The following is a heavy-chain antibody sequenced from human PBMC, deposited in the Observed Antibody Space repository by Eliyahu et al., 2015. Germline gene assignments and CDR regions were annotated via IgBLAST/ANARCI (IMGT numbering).Heavy chain of an antibody. V-gene: IGHV4-39*07. CDR3: ARAWVGATHWFDP. CDR2: IYYSGST. J-gene: IGHJ5*02. CDR1: XGSISSSSYY. D-gene: IGHD1-26*01. Sequence: QLQLQESGPGLVKPSETLSLPCTVSXGSISSSSYYWGWIRQPPGKGLEWIGSIYYSGSTYYNPSLKSRVTISVDTSKNQFSLKLSSVTAADTAVYYCARAWVGATHWFDPWGQGTLVTVSS.